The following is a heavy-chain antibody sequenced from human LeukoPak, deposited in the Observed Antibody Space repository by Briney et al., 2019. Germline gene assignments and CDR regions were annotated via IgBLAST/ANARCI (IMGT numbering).Heavy chain of an antibody. CDR1: GGSVTSGGFY. V-gene: IGHV4-39*01. D-gene: IGHD3-10*01. CDR2: IYYTGST. J-gene: IGHJ5*02. CDR3: ARHSGSGSESRPFDP. Sequence: SETLSLTCSVSGGSVTSGGFYWGWLRQPPGKGPEWIATIYYTGSTYYNPSLKSRVTIPIDTSKNQFSLRLTSVTATDTAVYHCARHSGSGSESRPFDPWGQGTLVSVSS.